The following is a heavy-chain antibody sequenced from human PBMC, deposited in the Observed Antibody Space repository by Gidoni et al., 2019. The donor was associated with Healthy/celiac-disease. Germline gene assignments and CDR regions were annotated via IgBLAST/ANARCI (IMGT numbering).Heavy chain of an antibody. J-gene: IGHJ4*02. Sequence: EVQLVESGGGLVQPGRSLRLSCAAPGFTFDDYAMHWVRQVPGKGLGWVSDISWNSGSIGYADSVKGRFSISRDNAKNSLYLQMNSLRAEDTALYYCAKDMAGVPAAFDYWGQGTLVTVSS. CDR3: AKDMAGVPAAFDY. CDR1: GFTFDDYA. D-gene: IGHD2-2*01. V-gene: IGHV3-9*01. CDR2: ISWNSGSI.